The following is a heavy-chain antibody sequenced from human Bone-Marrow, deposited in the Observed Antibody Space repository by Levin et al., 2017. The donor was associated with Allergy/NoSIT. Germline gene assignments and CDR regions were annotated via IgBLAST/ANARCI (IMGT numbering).Heavy chain of an antibody. V-gene: IGHV3-11*01. D-gene: IGHD6-19*01. CDR3: ARGEGLVIMDV. J-gene: IGHJ6*02. CDR2: ISSSGRTI. Sequence: GESLKISCAASGFSFSDYYMNWVRQAPGKGLEWISHISSSGRTIDYGDSVRGRTTISRDNAKNSLYLQINSLSAEDTATYFCARGEGLVIMDVWGQGTTVTVSS. CDR1: GFSFSDYY.